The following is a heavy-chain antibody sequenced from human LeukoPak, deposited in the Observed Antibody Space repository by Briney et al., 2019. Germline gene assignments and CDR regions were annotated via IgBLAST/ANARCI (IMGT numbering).Heavy chain of an antibody. CDR1: GFTFSSYA. CDR3: ASSQSSSWYKVAFDI. V-gene: IGHV3-23*01. CDR2: ISGSGGST. Sequence: PGGSLRLSCAASGFTFSSYAMSWVRQAPGKGLEWVSTISGSGGSTYYADSVKGRFTISRDNSKNTLYLQMNSLRAEDTAVYYCASSQSSSWYKVAFDIWGQGTMVTVSS. D-gene: IGHD6-13*01. J-gene: IGHJ3*02.